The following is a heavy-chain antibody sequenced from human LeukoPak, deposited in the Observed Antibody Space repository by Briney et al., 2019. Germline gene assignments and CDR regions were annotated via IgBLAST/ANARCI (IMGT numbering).Heavy chain of an antibody. D-gene: IGHD6-13*01. V-gene: IGHV3-21*01. CDR2: IRGSTFL. CDR1: GFSFSSYS. J-gene: IGHJ6*02. CDR3: ARDSTAAGNYYYGMDV. Sequence: GGSLRLSCAASGFSFSSYSMNWVRQAPGKGLEWVSSIRGSTFLHYADSVKGRFTISRDNAKKTVYLQMNSLRADDTARYYCARDSTAAGNYYYGMDVWGQGTTVTVSS.